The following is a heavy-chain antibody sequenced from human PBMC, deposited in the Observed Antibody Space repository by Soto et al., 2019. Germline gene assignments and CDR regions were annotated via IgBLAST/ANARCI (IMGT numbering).Heavy chain of an antibody. CDR2: VLQTGSST. D-gene: IGHD4-17*01. Sequence: GGSLRLSCAASGFTFSTYTMSWVRQPPGKGLEWVSAVLQTGSSTFYADSVKGRFTISRDNSKNTLYLQMNNLRAEDTAVYYCAKDFTPDGYWDFDYWGQGTLVTVSS. CDR1: GFTFSTYT. J-gene: IGHJ4*02. V-gene: IGHV3-23*01. CDR3: AKDFTPDGYWDFDY.